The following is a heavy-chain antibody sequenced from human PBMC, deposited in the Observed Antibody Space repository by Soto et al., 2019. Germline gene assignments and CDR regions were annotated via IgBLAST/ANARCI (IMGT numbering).Heavy chain of an antibody. CDR1: GYTFTTYG. CDR2: IWFDGSKR. J-gene: IGHJ4*02. CDR3: ARDRGRFGGLLSPYFDS. D-gene: IGHD3-10*01. V-gene: IGHV3-33*01. Sequence: QVQLVESGGGVVQPGRSLRLSCAASGYTFTTYGMHWVRQAPGKGLEWVAAIWFDGSKRFHADSVKGRFTISRDDSKNTLFLQMNSLRAEDTAVYYCARDRGRFGGLLSPYFDSWGQGALVTVSS.